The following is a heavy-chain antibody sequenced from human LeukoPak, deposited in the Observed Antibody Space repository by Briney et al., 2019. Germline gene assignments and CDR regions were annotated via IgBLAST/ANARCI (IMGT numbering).Heavy chain of an antibody. V-gene: IGHV3-64*01. J-gene: IGHJ3*02. CDR2: ISSNGGST. CDR1: GFTFSSYA. CDR3: ARDDAFDI. Sequence: GGSLRLSCAASGFTFSSYAMHWVRQAPGKGLEYVSAISSNGGSTYYANSVKGRFTISRDNSKNTLYLQMGSLRAEDMAVYYCARDDAFDIWGQGTMVTVSS.